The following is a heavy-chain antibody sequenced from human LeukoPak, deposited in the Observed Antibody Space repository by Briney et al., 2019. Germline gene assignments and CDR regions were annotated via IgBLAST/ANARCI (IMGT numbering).Heavy chain of an antibody. CDR3: ARPRYCSSISCYFHAFDV. CDR1: GFTFNTYW. J-gene: IGHJ3*01. V-gene: IGHV3-7*01. CDR2: IKEDGSEE. Sequence: HPGGSLRLSCAASGFTFNTYWMTWVRQAPGKGLEWVANIKEDGSEEYYVDSVKGRFAISRDNAKNSLYLQMNSLRAEDTAVYYCARPRYCSSISCYFHAFDVWGQGTMVTVSS. D-gene: IGHD2-2*01.